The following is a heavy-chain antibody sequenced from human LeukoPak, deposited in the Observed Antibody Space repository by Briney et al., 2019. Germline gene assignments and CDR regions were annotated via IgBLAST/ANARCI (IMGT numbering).Heavy chain of an antibody. Sequence: GASVKVSCKASGYTFTSYDINWVRQATGQGIEWMGWMNPNSGNTGYAQKFQGSVTITRNTSVSTAHMELSSLRSEDTAVYYCATWNYYDSSGHFDYWGQGTLVTVSS. CDR3: ATWNYYDSSGHFDY. CDR2: MNPNSGNT. D-gene: IGHD3-22*01. CDR1: GYTFTSYD. V-gene: IGHV1-8*03. J-gene: IGHJ4*02.